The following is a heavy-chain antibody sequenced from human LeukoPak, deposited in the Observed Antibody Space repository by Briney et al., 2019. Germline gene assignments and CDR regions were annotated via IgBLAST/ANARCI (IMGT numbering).Heavy chain of an antibody. CDR2: IYYSGNT. J-gene: IGHJ4*02. Sequence: PSETLSLTCNVSGGSISTYYWSWIRQPPGKGLEWIGHIYYSGNTNHNPALKSRVTISVDTSKNQFSLKLNSVTAADTAVYYCARGIAAAELDFDYWGQGTLVTVSS. V-gene: IGHV4-59*01. CDR1: GGSISTYY. D-gene: IGHD6-13*01. CDR3: ARGIAAAELDFDY.